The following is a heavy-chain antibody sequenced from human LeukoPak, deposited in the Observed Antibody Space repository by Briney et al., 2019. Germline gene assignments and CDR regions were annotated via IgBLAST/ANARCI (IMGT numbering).Heavy chain of an antibody. CDR2: IRYDGSNK. Sequence: GGSPRLPCAASGFTLSSYGMHWVRQAPGKGLEWVAFIRYDGSNKYYADSVKGRFTISRDNSENTLWLQMTSLRAEDTAVYYCAKAPVRGVISHLDYWGQATLVTVSS. V-gene: IGHV3-30*02. J-gene: IGHJ4*02. D-gene: IGHD3-10*01. CDR1: GFTLSSYG. CDR3: AKAPVRGVISHLDY.